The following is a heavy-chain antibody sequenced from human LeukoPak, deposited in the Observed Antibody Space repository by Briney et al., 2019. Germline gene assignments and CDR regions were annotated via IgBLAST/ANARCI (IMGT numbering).Heavy chain of an antibody. CDR2: ISSSSTTM. Sequence: GGSLRLSCAASGFTFSSYSMNWVRQAPGKGLEWVSYISSSSTTMYYADSVKGRFTISRDNAKNSLYLQMNSLRAEDTAVYYCARGSEVALVFDYWGQGTLVTVSS. CDR3: ARGSEVALVFDY. D-gene: IGHD5-24*01. CDR1: GFTFSSYS. V-gene: IGHV3-48*01. J-gene: IGHJ4*02.